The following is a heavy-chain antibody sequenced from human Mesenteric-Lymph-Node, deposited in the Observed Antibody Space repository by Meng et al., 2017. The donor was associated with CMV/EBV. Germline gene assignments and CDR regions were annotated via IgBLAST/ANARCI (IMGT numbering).Heavy chain of an antibody. D-gene: IGHD2-21*02. V-gene: IGHV3-73*01. CDR3: AKTGDGFPFDY. Sequence: GGSLRLSCAASGFTFEDYGMHWVRQAPGKGLEWVGRIRSKANSYATAYAASVKGRFTISRDDSKNTAYLQMNSLKTEDTAVYFCAKTGDGFPFDYWGQGTLVTVSS. CDR1: GFTFEDYG. J-gene: IGHJ4*02. CDR2: IRSKANSYAT.